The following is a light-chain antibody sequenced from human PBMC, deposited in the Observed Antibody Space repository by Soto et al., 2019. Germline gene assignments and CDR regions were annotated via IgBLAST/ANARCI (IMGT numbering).Light chain of an antibody. V-gene: IGKV3-20*01. CDR3: QQYGGSPPLT. CDR1: QSVSSSY. CDR2: GAS. Sequence: DIVMTQSPGTLSLSPGERATLSCRASQSVSSSYLAWYQQKRDEAPRLLIYGASIRGTGIPDRFSSSGSGAKFTLTISSLEPEDFAVYYCQQYGGSPPLTFGQGTKVEIK. J-gene: IGKJ1*01.